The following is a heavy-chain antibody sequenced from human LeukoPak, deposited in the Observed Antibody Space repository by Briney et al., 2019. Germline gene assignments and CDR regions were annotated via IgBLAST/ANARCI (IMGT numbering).Heavy chain of an antibody. J-gene: IGHJ4*02. CDR1: GCTFTGYY. Sequence: GASVKVSCKASGCTFTGYYMHWVRQAPGQGLEWMGWINPNSGGTNYAQKFQGRVTMTRDTSINTAYMELSRLTSDDTAVYYCARDHLSSGSYSIAYYFDYWGQGTLVTVSS. V-gene: IGHV1-2*02. CDR2: INPNSGGT. CDR3: ARDHLSSGSYSIAYYFDY. D-gene: IGHD1-26*01.